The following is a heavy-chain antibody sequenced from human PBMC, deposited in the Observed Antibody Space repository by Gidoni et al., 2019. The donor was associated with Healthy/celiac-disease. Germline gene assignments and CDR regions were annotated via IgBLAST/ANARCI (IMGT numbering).Heavy chain of an antibody. J-gene: IGHJ5*02. V-gene: IGHV4-39*07. CDR2: IYYSGST. D-gene: IGHD2-15*01. CDR1: GGSLSSSSYY. Sequence: QLQLQESGPGLVKPSEPLSLPCPVSGGSLSSSSYYWGWIRQPPGKGLEWIGSIYYSGSTYYKPSLKSRVTISVDTSKNQFSLKLSSVTAADTAVYYCAREPRAHPRGVENWFDPWGQGTLVTVSS. CDR3: AREPRAHPRGVENWFDP.